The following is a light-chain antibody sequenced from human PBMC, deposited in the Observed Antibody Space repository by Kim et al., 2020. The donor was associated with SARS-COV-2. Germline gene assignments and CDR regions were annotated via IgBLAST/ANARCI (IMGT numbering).Light chain of an antibody. CDR2: DVI. CDR1: KRDVVRVMY. V-gene: IGLV2-14*03. CDR3: SSYTSSVTLV. J-gene: IGLJ3*02. Sequence: ITTTGLEKKRDVVRVMYVSCYQQRPDKAPKLMIYDVINRTSGFSYRFSGSKSGNTASLTIYGLQAEDEANYYCSSYTSSVTLVFGGGTQLTVL.